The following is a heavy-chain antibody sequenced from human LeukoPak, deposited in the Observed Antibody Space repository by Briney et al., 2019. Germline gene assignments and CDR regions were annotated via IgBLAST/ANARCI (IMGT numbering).Heavy chain of an antibody. CDR3: ARGQYYYDSSGYYSRNYCYYYGMDV. D-gene: IGHD3-22*01. V-gene: IGHV4-34*01. J-gene: IGHJ6*02. CDR1: GGSFSGYY. CDR2: INHSGST. Sequence: PSETLSLTCAVYGGSFSGYYWSWIRQPPGKGLEWIGEINHSGSTNYNPSLKSRVTISVDTSKNQFSLKLSSVTAADTAVYYCARGQYYYDSSGYYSRNYCYYYGMDVWGQGTLVTVSS.